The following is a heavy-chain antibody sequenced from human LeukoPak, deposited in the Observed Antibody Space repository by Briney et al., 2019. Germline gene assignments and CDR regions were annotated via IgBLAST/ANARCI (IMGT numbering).Heavy chain of an antibody. Sequence: SVKVSCKASGGSFSNYAITWVRQAPGQGLEWMGGFIPMFGTANYAQNFQDRVTITTDESASTAYMDLSSLRSEDTAVYYCARADYYGSGNYRYYYYMDVWGKGTMVTVSS. CDR2: FIPMFGTA. CDR3: ARADYYGSGNYRYYYYMDV. CDR1: GGSFSNYA. V-gene: IGHV1-69*05. D-gene: IGHD3-10*01. J-gene: IGHJ6*03.